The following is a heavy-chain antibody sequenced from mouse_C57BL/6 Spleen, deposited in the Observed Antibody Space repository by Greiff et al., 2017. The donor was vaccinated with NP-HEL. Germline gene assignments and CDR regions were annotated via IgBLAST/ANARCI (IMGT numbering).Heavy chain of an antibody. V-gene: IGHV14-4*01. J-gene: IGHJ2*01. CDR3: TTRTVVAPFDY. CDR1: GFNIKDDY. Sequence: VQLQQSGAELVRPGASVKLSCTASGFNIKDDYMHWVKQRPEQGLEWIGWIDPENGDTEYASKFQGKATITADTSSNTAYLQLSSLTSEDTAVYYCTTRTVVAPFDYWGQGTTLTVSS. D-gene: IGHD1-1*01. CDR2: IDPENGDT.